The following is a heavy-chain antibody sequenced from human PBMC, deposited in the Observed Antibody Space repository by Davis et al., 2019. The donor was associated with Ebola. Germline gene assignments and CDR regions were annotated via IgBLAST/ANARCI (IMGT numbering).Heavy chain of an antibody. D-gene: IGHD3-10*01. CDR1: GFTFSDYY. Sequence: GESLKISCAASGFTFSDYYMNWIRQAPGKGLEWVSYISSSSGYTNYADSVKGRFTISRDNAKNSLYLQMSSLRAEDTAVYYCARGIWFGELLGMDVWGQGTTVTVSS. CDR3: ARGIWFGELLGMDV. J-gene: IGHJ6*02. CDR2: ISSSSGYT. V-gene: IGHV3-11*06.